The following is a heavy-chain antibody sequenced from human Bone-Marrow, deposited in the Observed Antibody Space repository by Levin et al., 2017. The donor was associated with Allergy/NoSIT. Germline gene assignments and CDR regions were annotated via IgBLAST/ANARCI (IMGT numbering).Heavy chain of an antibody. CDR2: ISYDGSNK. V-gene: IGHV3-30*18. D-gene: IGHD4-23*01. Sequence: PGESLKISCAASGFTFSSYGMHWVRQAPGKGLEWVAVISYDGSNKYYADSVKGRFTISRDNSKNTLYLQMNSLRAEDTAVYYCAKDYGDYYGNSLGPWGQGTLVTVSS. CDR1: GFTFSSYG. CDR3: AKDYGDYYGNSLGP. J-gene: IGHJ5*02.